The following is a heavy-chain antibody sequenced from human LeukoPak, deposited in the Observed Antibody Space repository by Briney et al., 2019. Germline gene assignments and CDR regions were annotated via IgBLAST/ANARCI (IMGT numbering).Heavy chain of an antibody. J-gene: IGHJ3*01. D-gene: IGHD3-16*01. Sequence: ASVKVSCKASGYTFTAYYVHWVRQAPGLGLEWMGRINPNSGGTNYAQKFQGRVTMTRDTSISTAFMELSRLRSDDTAVYYCASPRLMMGELWGQGTMVTVSS. CDR1: GYTFTAYY. V-gene: IGHV1-2*06. CDR2: INPNSGGT. CDR3: ASPRLMMGEL.